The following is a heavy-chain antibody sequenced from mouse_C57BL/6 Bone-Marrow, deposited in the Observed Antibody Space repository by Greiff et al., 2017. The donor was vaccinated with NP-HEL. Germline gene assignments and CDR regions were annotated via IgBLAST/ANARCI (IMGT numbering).Heavy chain of an antibody. CDR3: ARGGYDGYPWFAY. Sequence: EVMLVESGGGLVKPGGSLKLSCAASGFTFSSYAMSWVRQTPEKRLEWVATISDGGSYTYYPDNVKGRFTISRDNAKNNLYLQMSHLKSEDTAMYYCARGGYDGYPWFAYWGQGTLVTVSA. D-gene: IGHD2-3*01. J-gene: IGHJ3*01. CDR2: ISDGGSYT. V-gene: IGHV5-4*03. CDR1: GFTFSSYA.